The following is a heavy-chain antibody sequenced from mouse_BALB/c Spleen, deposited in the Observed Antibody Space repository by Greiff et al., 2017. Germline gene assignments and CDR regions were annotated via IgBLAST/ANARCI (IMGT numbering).Heavy chain of an antibody. CDR2: INPYNDGT. CDR1: GYTFTSYV. Sequence: VQLQQSGPELVKPGASVKMSCKASGYTFTSYVMHWVKQKPGQGLEWIGYINPYNDGTKYNEKFKGKATLTSDKSSSTAYMELSSLTSEDSAVYYCARTPVLYAMDYWGQGTSVTVSS. J-gene: IGHJ4*01. CDR3: ARTPVLYAMDY. V-gene: IGHV1-14*01.